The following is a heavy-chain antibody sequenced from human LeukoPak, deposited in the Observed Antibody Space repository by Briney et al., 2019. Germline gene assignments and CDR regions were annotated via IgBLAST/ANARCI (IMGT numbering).Heavy chain of an antibody. J-gene: IGHJ4*02. Sequence: GGSLRLSCAASGFTFSDYYMSWIRQAPGKGLEWVSYISSSGSTIYYADSVKGRFTISRDNAKNSLYLQMNSLRAEDTAVYYCARVVYRGYCSGGSCYRKFDYWGQGTLVTVSS. CDR3: ARVVYRGYCSGGSCYRKFDY. V-gene: IGHV3-11*01. CDR2: ISSSGSTI. D-gene: IGHD2-15*01. CDR1: GFTFSDYY.